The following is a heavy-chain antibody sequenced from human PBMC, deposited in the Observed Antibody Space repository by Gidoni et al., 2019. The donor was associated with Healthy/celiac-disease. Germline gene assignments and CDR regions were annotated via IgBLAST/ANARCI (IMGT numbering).Heavy chain of an antibody. V-gene: IGHV3-53*02. D-gene: IGHD3-22*01. CDR3: ARSAYYYDSSGPYWYFDL. J-gene: IGHJ2*01. CDR2: IYSGGTT. Sequence: EVQLVETGGGLIQPGGSLRLSCAASGFTVSSNYMSWVRQAPGKGLEWVSVIYSGGTTYYADSVKGRFTISRDNSKNTLYLQMNSLRAEDTAVYYCARSAYYYDSSGPYWYFDLWGRGTLVTVSS. CDR1: GFTVSSNY.